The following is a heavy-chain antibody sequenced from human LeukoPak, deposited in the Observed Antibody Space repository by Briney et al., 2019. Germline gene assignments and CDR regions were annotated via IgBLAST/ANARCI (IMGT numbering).Heavy chain of an antibody. J-gene: IGHJ4*02. CDR3: ARVRHNLAVYYFDY. Sequence: GASVKVSCKASGYTFTSYAVHWVRQAPGQRLEWMGWINAGNGNTKYSQKFQGRVTITRDTSASTAYMELSSLRSEDTAVYYCARVRHNLAVYYFDYWGQGTLVTVSS. CDR2: INAGNGNT. CDR1: GYTFTSYA. D-gene: IGHD3-16*01. V-gene: IGHV1-3*01.